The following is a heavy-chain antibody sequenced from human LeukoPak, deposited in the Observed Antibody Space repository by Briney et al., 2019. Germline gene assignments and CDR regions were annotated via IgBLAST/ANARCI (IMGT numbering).Heavy chain of an antibody. J-gene: IGHJ5*02. CDR1: GFTFDDYA. CDR2: ISGDGGST. Sequence: PGGSLRLSCAASGFTFDDYAMHWVRQAPGKGLEWVSLISGDGGSTYYADSVKGRFTISRDNAKTSLSLQMHSLRVDDTAIYYCAGAYTYGHTWGQGTLVTVSS. D-gene: IGHD5-18*01. CDR3: AGAYTYGHT. V-gene: IGHV3-43*02.